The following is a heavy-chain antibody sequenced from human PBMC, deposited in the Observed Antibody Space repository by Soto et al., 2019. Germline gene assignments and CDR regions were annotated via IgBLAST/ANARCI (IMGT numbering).Heavy chain of an antibody. CDR3: ARDLRDGYNYPHFDY. Sequence: ASVKVSCKASGYTFTGYYLHWVRQAPGQGLEWMGWINPNSGGTNYARKFQGRVTMTRDTSISTAYMELSRLRSDDTAVYYCARDLRDGYNYPHFDYWGQGTLVTVSS. D-gene: IGHD5-12*01. CDR2: INPNSGGT. J-gene: IGHJ4*02. V-gene: IGHV1-2*02. CDR1: GYTFTGYY.